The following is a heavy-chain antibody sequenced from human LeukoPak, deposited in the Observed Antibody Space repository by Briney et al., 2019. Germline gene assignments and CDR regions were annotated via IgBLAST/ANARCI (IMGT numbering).Heavy chain of an antibody. CDR2: IYYSGST. CDR1: GGSISSSSYY. J-gene: IGHJ5*02. D-gene: IGHD2-2*01. CDR3: AREVEYCSSTSCYGWFDP. V-gene: IGHV4-39*07. Sequence: SETLSLTCTVSGGSISSSSYYWGWIRQPPGKGLEWIGSIYYSGSTYYNPSLKSRVTISVDTSKNQFSLKLSSVTAADTAVYYCAREVEYCSSTSCYGWFDPWGQGTLVTVSS.